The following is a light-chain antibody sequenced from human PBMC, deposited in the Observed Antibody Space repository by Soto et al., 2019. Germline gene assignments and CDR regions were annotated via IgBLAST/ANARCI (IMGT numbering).Light chain of an antibody. Sequence: QSVLTQPPSASGTPGQRVTISCSGSSSNIGSNFVYWYQQFPGTAPKLLIYRNNQRPSGAPDRFSGSKSGTSASLAISGLPSEDEADYYCAAWDDSLSGGVFGGGTKVTVL. CDR3: AAWDDSLSGGV. V-gene: IGLV1-47*01. J-gene: IGLJ3*02. CDR1: SSNIGSNF. CDR2: RNN.